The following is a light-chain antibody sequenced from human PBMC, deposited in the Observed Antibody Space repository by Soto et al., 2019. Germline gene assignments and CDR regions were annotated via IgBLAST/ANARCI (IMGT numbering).Light chain of an antibody. CDR2: DVT. CDR1: NSDVGAYDY. V-gene: IGLV2-11*01. Sequence: QSALTQPRSVSGSPGQSVIISCTGTNSDVGAYDYVSWYQQHPGKAPKLIIYDVTKRPSGVPDRFSASKSGNTASLTISGLQAEDVADYFRCSYAGSNTWVFVGGTKLTVL. CDR3: CSYAGSNTWV. J-gene: IGLJ3*02.